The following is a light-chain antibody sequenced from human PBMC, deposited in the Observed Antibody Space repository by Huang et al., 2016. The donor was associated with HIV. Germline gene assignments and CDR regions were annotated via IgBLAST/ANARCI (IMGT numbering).Light chain of an antibody. J-gene: IGKJ2*01. CDR1: QSVSSN. V-gene: IGKV3-15*01. CDR2: GAS. Sequence: EIVMTQSPATLSVSPGERATLSCRARQSVSSNLAWYQQKPGQPPRLLIYGASTRATGFPARFSGSGSGTEFTLTISSLQSEDFAIYYCQQYNNWPPAFTFGQGTKLEIK. CDR3: QQYNNWPPAFT.